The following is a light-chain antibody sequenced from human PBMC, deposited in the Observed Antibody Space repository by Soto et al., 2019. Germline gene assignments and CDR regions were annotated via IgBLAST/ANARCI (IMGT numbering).Light chain of an antibody. CDR1: QRVSPNY. CDR3: HQYGTAPLT. J-gene: IGKJ3*01. V-gene: IGKV3-20*01. CDR2: GAS. Sequence: LLTQSPGTLALSPGEKATLSCRASQRVSPNYLARYQQKRGQAPRLLIYGASSRATGIPDRFSGSGSGTDFTLTISRLEPEDFSVYYCHQYGTAPLTFGPGTKVDIK.